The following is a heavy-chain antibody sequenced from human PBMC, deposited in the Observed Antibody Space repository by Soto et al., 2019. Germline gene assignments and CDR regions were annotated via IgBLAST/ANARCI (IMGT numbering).Heavy chain of an antibody. J-gene: IGHJ4*02. CDR1: GGAISSYY. D-gene: IGHD4-17*01. V-gene: IGHV4-59*01. CDR3: ARRYGASFDY. Sequence: SDTLALTCTVSGGAISSYYWSWIRQPPGKGLEWIGYIYYSGSTNYNPSLKSRVTISVDTSNNQFSLKLSSVTAADTAVYYCARRYGASFDYWGQGTLVTVS. CDR2: IYYSGST.